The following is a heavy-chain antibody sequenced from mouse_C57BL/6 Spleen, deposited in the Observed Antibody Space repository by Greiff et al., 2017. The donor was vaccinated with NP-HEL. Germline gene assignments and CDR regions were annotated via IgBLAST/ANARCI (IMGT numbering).Heavy chain of an antibody. CDR1: GYTFTSYW. D-gene: IGHD1-1*01. J-gene: IGHJ2*01. CDR3: ARGTTVVAKGFDY. CDR2: IDPNSGGT. V-gene: IGHV1-72*01. Sequence: VQLQQPGAELVKPGASVKLSCKASGYTFTSYWMHWVKQRPGRGLEWIGRIDPNSGGTKYNEKLKSKATLTVDKPSSTAYMQLSSLTSEDSAVYYCARGTTVVAKGFDYWGQGTTLTVSS.